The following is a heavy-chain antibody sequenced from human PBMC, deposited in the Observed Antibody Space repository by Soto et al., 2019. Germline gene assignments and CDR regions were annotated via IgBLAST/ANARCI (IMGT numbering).Heavy chain of an antibody. V-gene: IGHV1-18*01. Sequence: QVQLVQSGAEVKKPGASVKVSCKASGYTFSNYGISWVRQAPGQGPEWMGWINVYNGKTNYAQKLQGRVTMTTDTSTNTSYMELRSLKSDDTAVYYGARPAGVVDGDDYWGQGTLVTVSA. CDR2: INVYNGKT. J-gene: IGHJ4*02. CDR1: GYTFSNYG. CDR3: ARPAGVVDGDDY. D-gene: IGHD3-10*01.